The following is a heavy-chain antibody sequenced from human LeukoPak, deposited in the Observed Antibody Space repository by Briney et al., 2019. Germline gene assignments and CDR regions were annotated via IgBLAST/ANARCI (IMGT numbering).Heavy chain of an antibody. J-gene: IGHJ4*02. Sequence: GASVKVSCKASGGTFSSYAISWVRQAPGQGLEWMGGIIPIFGTANYAQKFQGRVTITTDESTRTAYMELSSLRSDDTAVYYCARGTKQAIVVVPAADFDYWGQGTLVTVSS. V-gene: IGHV1-69*05. D-gene: IGHD2-2*01. CDR2: IIPIFGTA. CDR3: ARGTKQAIVVVPAADFDY. CDR1: GGTFSSYA.